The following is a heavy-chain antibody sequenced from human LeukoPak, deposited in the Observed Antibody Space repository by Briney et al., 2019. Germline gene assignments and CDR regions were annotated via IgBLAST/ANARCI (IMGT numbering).Heavy chain of an antibody. CDR1: GYSFTSYW. CDR3: ARLRLNIVVVPAAIEAFDWFDP. V-gene: IGHV5-51*01. CDR2: IYPGDSDT. Sequence: GESLKISCKGSGYSFTSYWIGWVRQMPGKGLEWMGIIYPGDSDTRYSPSFQGQVTISADKPISTAYLQWSSLKASDTAMYYCARLRLNIVVVPAAIEAFDWFDPWGQGTLVTVSS. J-gene: IGHJ5*02. D-gene: IGHD2-2*01.